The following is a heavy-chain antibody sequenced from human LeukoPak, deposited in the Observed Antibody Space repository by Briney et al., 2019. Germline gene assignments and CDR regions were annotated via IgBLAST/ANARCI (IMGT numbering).Heavy chain of an antibody. D-gene: IGHD3-16*02. Sequence: PSETLSLTCTVSGGSISSGSYYWSWIRQPAGKGLEWIGYIYYSGSTYYNPSLKSRVTISVDTSKNQFSLKLSSVTAADTAVYYCARGLGFERLGELSFIDYWGQGTLVTVSS. CDR2: IYYSGST. V-gene: IGHV4-61*10. CDR3: ARGLGFERLGELSFIDY. CDR1: GGSISSGSYY. J-gene: IGHJ4*02.